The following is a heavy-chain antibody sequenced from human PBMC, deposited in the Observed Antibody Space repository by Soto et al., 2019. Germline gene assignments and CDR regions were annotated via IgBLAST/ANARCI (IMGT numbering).Heavy chain of an antibody. Sequence: GGSLSLSCAASGFTFSNFGMHWVRQAPGKGLEWVAVISYDGSNTYHADSVKGRFNVSRDNYENTLYLQMNSLRAEEKAVYYCAKTCCSTISNGIDVWGQGTTVTVSS. CDR2: ISYDGSNT. J-gene: IGHJ6*02. D-gene: IGHD2-2*01. CDR1: GFTFSNFG. CDR3: AKTCCSTISNGIDV. V-gene: IGHV3-30*18.